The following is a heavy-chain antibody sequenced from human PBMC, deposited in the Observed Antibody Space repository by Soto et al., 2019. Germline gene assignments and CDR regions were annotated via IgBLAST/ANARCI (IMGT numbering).Heavy chain of an antibody. D-gene: IGHD1-1*01. J-gene: IGHJ6*02. V-gene: IGHV3-30*18. CDR1: GFTFSSFG. Sequence: GGSLRLSCAASGFTFSSFGMHWVRQAPGKGLEWVAVISFDGSNKYYADSVKGRFTISRDNSKNTLSLQMNSLKAEDTAVYYCAKDTSKYSNNWPAYYGLDVWGQGTTVTAP. CDR3: AKDTSKYSNNWPAYYGLDV. CDR2: ISFDGSNK.